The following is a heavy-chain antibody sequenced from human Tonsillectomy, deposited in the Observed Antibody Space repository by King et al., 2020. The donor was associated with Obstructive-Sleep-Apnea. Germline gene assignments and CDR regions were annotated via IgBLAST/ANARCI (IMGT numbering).Heavy chain of an antibody. J-gene: IGHJ4*02. CDR2: IHHSVST. CDR1: GGSFSGYY. Sequence: VQLQQWGAGLLKPSETLSLTCAVYGGSFSGYYWTWIRQPPGKGLEWIGEIHHSVSTFYNSSLKSRVTISVDTSKKQFSLKLSSVTAADTAVYYCASAYGSAYYFDYWGQGTLVTVSS. V-gene: IGHV4-34*01. D-gene: IGHD3-10*01. CDR3: ASAYGSAYYFDY.